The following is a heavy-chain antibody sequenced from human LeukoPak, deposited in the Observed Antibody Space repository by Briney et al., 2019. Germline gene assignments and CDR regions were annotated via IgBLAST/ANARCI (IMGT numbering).Heavy chain of an antibody. CDR1: GFTFRSYG. CDR3: AKLPLGVVIIGMRNYYYYGMDV. V-gene: IGHV3-30*18. J-gene: IGHJ6*02. D-gene: IGHD3-3*01. Sequence: PGRSLRLSCAASGFTFRSYGMHWVRQAPGKGLEWVAVISYDGSNKYYAHSVKGRFTISRDNSKNTLYLQMNSLRAEDTAVYYCAKLPLGVVIIGMRNYYYYGMDVWGQGTTVTVSS. CDR2: ISYDGSNK.